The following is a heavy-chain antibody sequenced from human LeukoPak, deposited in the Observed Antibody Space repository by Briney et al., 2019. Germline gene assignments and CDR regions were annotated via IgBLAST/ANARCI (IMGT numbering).Heavy chain of an antibody. CDR1: GYSISSGYY. J-gene: IGHJ3*02. CDR3: ARRIHPYAFDI. V-gene: IGHV4-38-2*01. CDR2: IYHSGST. Sequence: PSETLSLTCAVSGYSISSGYYWGWTRQPPGKGMEWIGSIYHSGSTYYNPSLKSRVTISVDTSKNQFSLKLSSVTAADTAVYYCARRIHPYAFDIWGQGTMVTVSS.